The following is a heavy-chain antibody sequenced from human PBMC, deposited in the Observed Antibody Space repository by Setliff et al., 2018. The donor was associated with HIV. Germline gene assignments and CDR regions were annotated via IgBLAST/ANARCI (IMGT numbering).Heavy chain of an antibody. CDR3: TRGRHYYNDTSGFLDY. Sequence: GSLRLSCAASGFTFSSYWMDWVRQAPGKGLVWVSRINTDGSSTRYVDSVKGRFTISRDNAKNTLYLQMNSLRAEDTAVYYCTRGRHYYNDTSGFLDYWGQGTLVTVSS. D-gene: IGHD3-22*01. CDR2: INTDGSST. CDR1: GFTFSSYW. J-gene: IGHJ4*02. V-gene: IGHV3-74*01.